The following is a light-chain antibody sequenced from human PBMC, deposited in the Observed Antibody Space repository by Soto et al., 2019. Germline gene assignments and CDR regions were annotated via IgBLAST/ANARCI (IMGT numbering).Light chain of an antibody. V-gene: IGKV4-1*01. CDR2: WAS. Sequence: DIVMTQSPDSLAVSLGERATINCKSSQSVLYSSINKNYLAWYQQKPGQPPKLLIYWASTRESGVPDRFSGSGSGEDFTLTISSLQADDVAVYYCQQYYSTPITFGQGTRLEIK. J-gene: IGKJ5*01. CDR1: QSVLYSSINKNY. CDR3: QQYYSTPIT.